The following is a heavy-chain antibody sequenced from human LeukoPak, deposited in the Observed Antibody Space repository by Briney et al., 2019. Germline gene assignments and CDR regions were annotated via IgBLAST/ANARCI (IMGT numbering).Heavy chain of an antibody. Sequence: SETLSLTCTVSGGSISSSSYYCGWIRQPPGKGLEWIGSIYYSGSTYYNPSLKSRVTISVDTSKNQFSLKLSSVTAADTAVYYCARHYDYVWGSYRNIFDYWGQGTLVTVSS. CDR3: ARHYDYVWGSYRNIFDY. J-gene: IGHJ4*02. D-gene: IGHD3-16*02. CDR1: GGSISSSSYY. CDR2: IYYSGST. V-gene: IGHV4-39*01.